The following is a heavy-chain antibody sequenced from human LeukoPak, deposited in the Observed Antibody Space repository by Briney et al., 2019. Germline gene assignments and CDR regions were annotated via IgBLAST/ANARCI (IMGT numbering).Heavy chain of an antibody. CDR2: IYSSGTT. CDR3: ACGVAAAGWLYFDY. Sequence: SETLTLTCTVSGGSITSYYWSWLRQPAGKGLEWIGRIYSSGTTNYNPSLKSRVTMSIDTTQFSLNLSSVTAADTAVYFCACGVAAAGWLYFDYWGQGSLVTVSS. D-gene: IGHD6-13*01. CDR1: GGSITSYY. V-gene: IGHV4-4*07. J-gene: IGHJ4*02.